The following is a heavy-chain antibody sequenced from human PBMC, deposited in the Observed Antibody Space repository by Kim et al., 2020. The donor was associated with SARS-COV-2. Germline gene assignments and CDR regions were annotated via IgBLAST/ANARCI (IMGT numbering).Heavy chain of an antibody. CDR2: FDPEDGET. D-gene: IGHD2-15*01. CDR1: GYTLTELS. V-gene: IGHV1-24*01. CDR3: ATGPSVYCSGGSGYSSSADYYYYGMDV. J-gene: IGHJ6*02. Sequence: ASVKVSCKVSGYTLTELSMHWVRQAPGKGLEWMGGFDPEDGETIYAQKFQGRVTMTEDTSTDTAYMELSSLRSEDTAVYYCATGPSVYCSGGSGYSSSADYYYYGMDVWGQGTTVTVSS.